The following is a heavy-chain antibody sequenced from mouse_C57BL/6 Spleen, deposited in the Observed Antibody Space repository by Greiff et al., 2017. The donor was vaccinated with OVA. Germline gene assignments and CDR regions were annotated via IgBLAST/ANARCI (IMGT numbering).Heavy chain of an antibody. Sequence: VQLQQPGAELVKPGASVKMSCKASGYTFTSYWITWVKQRPGQGLEWIGDIYPGSGSTNYNEKFKSKATLTVDTSSSTAYMQLSSLTSEDSAVYYCASYYGSSYVSAYWGQGTLVTVSA. D-gene: IGHD1-1*01. CDR3: ASYYGSSYVSAY. J-gene: IGHJ3*01. CDR1: GYTFTSYW. V-gene: IGHV1-55*01. CDR2: IYPGSGST.